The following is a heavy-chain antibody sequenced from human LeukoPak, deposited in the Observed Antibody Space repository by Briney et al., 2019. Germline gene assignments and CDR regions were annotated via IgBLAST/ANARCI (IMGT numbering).Heavy chain of an antibody. Sequence: SETLSLTCAVYGGSFRGYYWSWIRQPPGKGLEWIGEINHSGSTNYNPSLKSRVTISVDTSKNQFSLKLSSVTAADTAVYYCVTPDCSGGSCYSGDAFDIWGQGTMVTVSS. CDR1: GGSFRGYY. CDR2: INHSGST. CDR3: VTPDCSGGSCYSGDAFDI. J-gene: IGHJ3*02. D-gene: IGHD2-15*01. V-gene: IGHV4-34*01.